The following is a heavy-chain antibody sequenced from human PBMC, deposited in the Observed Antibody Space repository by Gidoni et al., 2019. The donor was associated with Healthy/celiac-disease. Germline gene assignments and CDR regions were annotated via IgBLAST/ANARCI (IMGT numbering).Heavy chain of an antibody. Sequence: QVQLVQSGAVVKKPGASVKVSCKAPGYTFTSYDINWVRQATGQGLKWMVWMNPNSGNTGYAQKVKGRVTMTRNTSISTAYMGLSSLRSEDTAVYYCARVGCNWGSADYWGQGTLVTVSS. CDR1: GYTFTSYD. CDR3: ARVGCNWGSADY. CDR2: MNPNSGNT. V-gene: IGHV1-8*01. D-gene: IGHD7-27*01. J-gene: IGHJ4*02.